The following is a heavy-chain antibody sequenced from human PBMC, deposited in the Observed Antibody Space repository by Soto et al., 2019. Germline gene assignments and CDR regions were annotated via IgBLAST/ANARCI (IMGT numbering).Heavy chain of an antibody. Sequence: QVQLVQSGAEVKKPGASVKVSCKASGYTFSSYDISWVRQATGQGLEWMGSMNPNSGNTGSAQKFQGRVTMTRNTSISTAYMELSSLRSEDTAVYFCARGTRAVDYWGQGSLVTVSS. J-gene: IGHJ4*02. CDR3: ARGTRAVDY. CDR1: GYTFSSYD. CDR2: MNPNSGNT. V-gene: IGHV1-8*01.